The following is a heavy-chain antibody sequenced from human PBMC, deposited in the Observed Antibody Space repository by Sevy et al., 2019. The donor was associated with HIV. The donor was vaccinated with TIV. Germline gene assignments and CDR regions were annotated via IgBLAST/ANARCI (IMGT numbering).Heavy chain of an antibody. J-gene: IGHJ4*02. Sequence: GGSLRLSCATSGFTFSSYWMHWVHQAPGKGLVWVSRVNSDGSSTTYADSVKGRFTISRDNAKNTLSLQMNSLRAEDTAVYYCVAANSWEDYWGQGTLVTVSS. V-gene: IGHV3-74*01. CDR1: GFTFSSYW. CDR2: VNSDGSST. CDR3: VAANSWEDY. D-gene: IGHD6-13*01.